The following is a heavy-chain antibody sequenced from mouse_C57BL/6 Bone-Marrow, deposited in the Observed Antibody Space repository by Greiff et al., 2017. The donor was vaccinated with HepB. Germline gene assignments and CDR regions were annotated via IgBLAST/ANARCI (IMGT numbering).Heavy chain of an antibody. CDR2: IDPSASYT. D-gene: IGHD4-1*02. J-gene: IGHJ3*01. CDR1: GYTFTSYW. V-gene: IGHV1-59*01. Sequence: VQLQQLGAELVRPGTSVKLSCKASGYTFTSYWMHWVKQRPGQGLEWIGVIDPSASYTNYNQKFKGKATLTVDTSSSTAYMQLSSLTSEDSAVYYCATTGFAYWGQGTLVTVSA. CDR3: ATTGFAY.